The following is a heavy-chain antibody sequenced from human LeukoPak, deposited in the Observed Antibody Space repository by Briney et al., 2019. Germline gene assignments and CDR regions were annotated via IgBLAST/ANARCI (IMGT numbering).Heavy chain of an antibody. CDR2: ISGSGGST. CDR1: GFTFSSYA. D-gene: IGHD6-6*01. J-gene: IGHJ4*02. CDR3: AKRFGASSRHCDY. Sequence: GGSLRLSCAASGFTFSSYAMSWVRQAPGKGLEWVSAISGSGGSTYYADSVKGRFTISRDNSKNTLYLHMNSLRAEDTAVYYCAKRFGASSRHCDYWGQGTLVTVSS. V-gene: IGHV3-23*01.